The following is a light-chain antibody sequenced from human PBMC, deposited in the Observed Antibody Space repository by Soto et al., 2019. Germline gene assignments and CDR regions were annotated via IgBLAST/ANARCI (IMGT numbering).Light chain of an antibody. Sequence: EIVLTQSPGTLSLSPGERATLSCRASQSVGSSNLAWYQQKSGQAPRLLIYDISSRATGIPDRFSGSGSGTDFTLTISRLEPEDFAVDYCQHYGSSANTFGQGTKLEIK. CDR3: QHYGSSANT. CDR1: QSVGSSN. V-gene: IGKV3-20*01. CDR2: DIS. J-gene: IGKJ2*01.